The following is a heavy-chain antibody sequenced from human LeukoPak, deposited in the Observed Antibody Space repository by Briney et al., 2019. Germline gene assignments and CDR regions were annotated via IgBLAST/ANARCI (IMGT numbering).Heavy chain of an antibody. J-gene: IGHJ4*02. V-gene: IGHV3-73*01. CDR2: IRSKANSYAT. Sequence: GGSLRLSCAASGFTFSGSAMHWVRQASGKGLEWVGRIRSKANSYATAYAASVKGRFTISRDDSKNTAYLQMNSLKTEDTAVYYCTSSFAHYDFWSVTDYWGQGTLVTVSS. CDR3: TSSFAHYDFWSVTDY. CDR1: GFTFSGSA. D-gene: IGHD3-3*01.